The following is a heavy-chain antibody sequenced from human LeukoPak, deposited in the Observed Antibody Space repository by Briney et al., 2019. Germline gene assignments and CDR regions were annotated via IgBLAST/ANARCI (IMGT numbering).Heavy chain of an antibody. Sequence: SGPTLVKPTQTLTLTCTFSGFSLSTSGGGVGWIRQPPGKALEWLALIYWNDDKRYSPSLKSRLTITKDTSKNQVVLTMTNMDPVDTATYYCAHRRNSPLFQNWGQGTLVTVSS. CDR2: IYWNDDK. CDR3: AHRRNSPLFQN. CDR1: GFSLSTSGGG. D-gene: IGHD2/OR15-2a*01. V-gene: IGHV2-5*01. J-gene: IGHJ1*01.